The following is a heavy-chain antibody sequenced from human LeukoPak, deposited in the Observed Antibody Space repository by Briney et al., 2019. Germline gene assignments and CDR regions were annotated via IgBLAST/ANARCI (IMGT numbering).Heavy chain of an antibody. Sequence: SETLSLTCAVYGGSFSGYYWSWIRQPPGKGLEWIGYIYTSGSTNYNPSLKSRVTISVDTSKNQFSLKLSSVTAADTAVYYCARRATGDFWSGYEFDYWGQGTLVTVSS. CDR3: ARRATGDFWSGYEFDY. CDR2: IYTSGST. V-gene: IGHV4-4*09. D-gene: IGHD3-3*01. J-gene: IGHJ4*02. CDR1: GGSFSGYY.